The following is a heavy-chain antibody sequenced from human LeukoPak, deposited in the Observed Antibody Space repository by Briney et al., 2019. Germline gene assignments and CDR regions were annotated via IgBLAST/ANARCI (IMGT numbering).Heavy chain of an antibody. J-gene: IGHJ5*02. CDR2: ITTYNGNT. Sequence: ASVKVSCKASGYTSTNYAITWVRQAPGQGLEWMGWITTYNGNTNYAQKLQGRVTMTTDTSTSTGYMELRSLRSDDTAVYYCARGLEWLTRRHTWFDPWGQGTLVTVSS. D-gene: IGHD3-3*01. V-gene: IGHV1-18*01. CDR3: ARGLEWLTRRHTWFDP. CDR1: GYTSTNYA.